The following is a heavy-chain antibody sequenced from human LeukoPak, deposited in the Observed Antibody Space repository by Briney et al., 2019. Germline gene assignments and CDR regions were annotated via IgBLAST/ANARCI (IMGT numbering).Heavy chain of an antibody. CDR1: GFTFNAYA. CDR3: AKKAVGTSTGGPFDY. CDR2: ISDSGRST. D-gene: IGHD6-19*01. V-gene: IGHV3-23*01. Sequence: QPGGSLRLSCAASGFTFNAYAMSWVRQAPGKGGVGVSAISDSGRSTYYADSVKGRFTISRDNSKNRLYLQMNSLKAEGTAVYYCAKKAVGTSTGGPFDYWGEGTLVIVSS. J-gene: IGHJ4*02.